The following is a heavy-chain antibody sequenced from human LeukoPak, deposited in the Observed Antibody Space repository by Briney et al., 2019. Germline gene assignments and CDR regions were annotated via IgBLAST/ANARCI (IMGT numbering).Heavy chain of an antibody. V-gene: IGHV4-59*08. D-gene: IGHD2-15*01. CDR3: ARVVASTSIDS. CDR1: GGSFSGYY. J-gene: IGHJ4*02. CDR2: IYYSGST. Sequence: PSETLSLTCAVYGGSFSGYYWSWIRQPPGKGLEWIGNIYYSGSTNYNPSLKSRVTISIDASTNRFSLKLTSVTAADTALYYCARVVASTSIDSWGQGTLVTVSS.